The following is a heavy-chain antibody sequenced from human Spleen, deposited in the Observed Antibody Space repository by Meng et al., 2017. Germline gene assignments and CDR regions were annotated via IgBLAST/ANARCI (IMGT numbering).Heavy chain of an antibody. D-gene: IGHD3-22*01. J-gene: IGHJ4*02. V-gene: IGHV4-30-2*03. CDR3: ARRVHDGSGHHYFDY. CDR1: GGSISSGGFS. CDR2: IGYSGTI. Sequence: QVQLQESGPGLVKPSQTLSLTCGVSGGSISSGGFSWTWIRLPPGKGLEWMGTIGYSGTIVYNPSLSSRVTMTLDTSKNQFSLKLSSVTAPDTAVYYCARRVHDGSGHHYFDYWGQGTLVTVSS.